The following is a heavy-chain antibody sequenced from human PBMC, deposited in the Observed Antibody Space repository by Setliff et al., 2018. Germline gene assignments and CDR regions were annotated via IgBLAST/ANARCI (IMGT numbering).Heavy chain of an antibody. CDR1: GYTLTNYY. Sequence: ASVKVSCKASGYTLTNYYMHWVRQAPGQGLEWMGIINPSGGLTRYAQKFQGRVTMTRDTSTSTVYMEVSSLRSEDTAVYYCARDTHQWDLLYFDSWGQGTLVTVSS. CDR3: ARDTHQWDLLYFDS. CDR2: INPSGGLT. D-gene: IGHD1-26*01. J-gene: IGHJ4*02. V-gene: IGHV1-46*01.